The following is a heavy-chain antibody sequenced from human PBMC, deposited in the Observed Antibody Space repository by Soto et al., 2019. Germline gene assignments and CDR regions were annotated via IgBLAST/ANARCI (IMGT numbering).Heavy chain of an antibody. V-gene: IGHV3-9*02. J-gene: IGHJ6*02. CDR3: TEDILPGGADV. CDR1: AFSSHHHA. Sequence: GGSLRLSCVASAFSSHHHAIHWVRQGPGKGLEWVSGIHWNNGATGYADSVKGRFTILKDNVKNSVYLQMNSLRTDDTAFYYCTEDILPGGADVWGQGTTVTVSS. D-gene: IGHD3-16*01. CDR2: IHWNNGAT.